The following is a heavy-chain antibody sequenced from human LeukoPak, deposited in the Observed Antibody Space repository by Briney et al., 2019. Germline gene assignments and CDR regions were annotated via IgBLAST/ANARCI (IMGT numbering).Heavy chain of an antibody. CDR3: ASRSTGYQSADAFDI. D-gene: IGHD3-9*01. V-gene: IGHV1-69*06. CDR1: GGTFSSYA. Sequence: GSSVKVSCKASGGTFSSYAISWVRQAPGQGLEWMGRIIPIFGTANYAQKFQGRVTITADKSTSTAYMELSSLRSEDTAVYYCASRSTGYQSADAFDIWGQGTMVTVSS. J-gene: IGHJ3*02. CDR2: IIPIFGTA.